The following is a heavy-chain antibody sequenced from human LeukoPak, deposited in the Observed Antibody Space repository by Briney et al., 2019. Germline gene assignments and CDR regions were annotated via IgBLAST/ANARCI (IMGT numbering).Heavy chain of an antibody. D-gene: IGHD6-19*01. Sequence: PGGSLRLSCAASGFTFSNYAMSWVRQAPGKGLEWVSVISGSGGSTYYADSVKGRFTISRDNSKNTLYLQMNSLRAEDTAAYYCAKDDPYSSVSRGYFDYWGQGTLVTVSS. V-gene: IGHV3-23*01. CDR3: AKDDPYSSVSRGYFDY. J-gene: IGHJ4*02. CDR2: ISGSGGST. CDR1: GFTFSNYA.